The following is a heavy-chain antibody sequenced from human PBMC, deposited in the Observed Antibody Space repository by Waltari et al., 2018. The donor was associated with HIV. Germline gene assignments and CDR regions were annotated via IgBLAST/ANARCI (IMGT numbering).Heavy chain of an antibody. V-gene: IGHV4-61*01. CDR3: ARDQRYCSSTSCSYVWFDP. CDR1: GGSVSSGSYY. Sequence: QVQLQESGPGLVKPSETLSLTCTVSGGSVSSGSYYWSWIRQPPGKGLEWIGYIYYSGSTNYNPSLKSRVTISVDTSKNQFSLKLSSVTAADTAVYYCARDQRYCSSTSCSYVWFDPWGQGTLVTVSS. J-gene: IGHJ5*02. D-gene: IGHD2-2*01. CDR2: IYYSGST.